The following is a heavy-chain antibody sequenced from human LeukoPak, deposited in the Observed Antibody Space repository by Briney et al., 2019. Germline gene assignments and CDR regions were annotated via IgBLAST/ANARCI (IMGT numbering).Heavy chain of an antibody. CDR3: ARLTGGYDYVWGSYVSDASDI. D-gene: IGHD3-16*01. Sequence: SETLSLTCTVSGGSISSSSYYWGWIRQPPGKGLEWIGSIYYSGSTYYNPSLKSRVTISVDTSKNQFSLKLSSVTAADTAVYYCARLTGGYDYVWGSYVSDASDIWGQGTMVTVSS. CDR1: GGSISSSSYY. J-gene: IGHJ3*02. CDR2: IYYSGST. V-gene: IGHV4-39*01.